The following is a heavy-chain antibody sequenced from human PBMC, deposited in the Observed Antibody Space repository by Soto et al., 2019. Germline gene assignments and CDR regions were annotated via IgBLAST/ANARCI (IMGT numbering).Heavy chain of an antibody. V-gene: IGHV1-58*01. J-gene: IGHJ6*02. CDR2: IVVGSGNK. D-gene: IGHD4-17*01. Sequence: GASVKVSCKASGFTFTSSAVQWVRQARGQRLEWKGRIVVGSGNKNYAQKFQERVTITRDMSTSTAYMELSSLRSEDTAVYYCAARTTVIYYYYGMDVWGQGTTVTVSS. CDR1: GFTFTSSA. CDR3: AARTTVIYYYYGMDV.